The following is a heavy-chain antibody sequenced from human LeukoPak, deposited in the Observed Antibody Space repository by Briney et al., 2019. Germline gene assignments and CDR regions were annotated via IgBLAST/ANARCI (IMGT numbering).Heavy chain of an antibody. J-gene: IGHJ6*03. CDR3: ARRRAYYGSGSRYYYMDV. D-gene: IGHD3-10*01. Sequence: SETLSLACTVSGASLSSSSDDWGWIRQPRGKGREWTGSIYHRGSTYNNPSLKSRFTQAEETSKNQFSLRLSSAAAADTAVYYCARRRAYYGSGSRYYYMDVWGKGTTVTISS. CDR1: GASLSSSSDD. CDR2: IYHRGST. V-gene: IGHV4-39*07.